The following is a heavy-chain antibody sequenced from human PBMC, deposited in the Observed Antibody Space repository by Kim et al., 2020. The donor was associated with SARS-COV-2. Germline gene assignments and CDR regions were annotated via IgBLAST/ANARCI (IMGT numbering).Heavy chain of an antibody. D-gene: IGHD3-22*01. V-gene: IGHV3-21*01. J-gene: IGHJ6*02. Sequence: GGSLRLSCAASGFTFSSYSMNWVRQAPGKGLEWVSSISSSSSYIYYADSVKGRFTISRDNAKNSLYLQMNSLRAEDTAVYYCAGVTYYYDSSGYYYGLYGMDVWGQGTTVTVSS. CDR1: GFTFSSYS. CDR2: ISSSSSYI. CDR3: AGVTYYYDSSGYYYGLYGMDV.